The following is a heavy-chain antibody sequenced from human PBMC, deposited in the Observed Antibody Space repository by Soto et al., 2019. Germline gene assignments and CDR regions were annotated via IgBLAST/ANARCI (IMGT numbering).Heavy chain of an antibody. V-gene: IGHV4-4*02. Sequence: QVQLQESGPGLVKPSETLSLTCTVSGGSISSSNWWSWVRQPPGKGLEWIGEIYHSGSTNYNPSLKSRVTISVDKSKNQFSLKLSSVTAADTAVYYCARVEGYYDILTGYGYFDYWGQGTLVTVSS. CDR3: ARVEGYYDILTGYGYFDY. CDR1: GGSISSSNW. J-gene: IGHJ4*02. D-gene: IGHD3-9*01. CDR2: IYHSGST.